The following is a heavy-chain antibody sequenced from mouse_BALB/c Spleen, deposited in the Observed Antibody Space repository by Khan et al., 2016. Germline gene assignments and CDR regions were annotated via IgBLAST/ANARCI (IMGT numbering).Heavy chain of an antibody. CDR3: ARGAY. V-gene: IGHV1-9*01. CDR2: ILPGTGST. J-gene: IGHJ3*01. CDR1: GYTFSRYW. Sequence: QVQLQQSGAELMKPGASVKISCKATGYTFSRYWIEWVKERPGHGLAWIGEILPGTGSTNYKEKLKGKATFTAETSSNTAYIQLSSLTSEDSAVYYCARGAYWGRGTLVTVSA.